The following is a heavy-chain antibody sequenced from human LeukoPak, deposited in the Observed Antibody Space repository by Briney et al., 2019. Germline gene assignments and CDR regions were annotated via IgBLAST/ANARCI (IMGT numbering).Heavy chain of an antibody. Sequence: GGSLRLSCAASGFTFSSYAMRWVRQAPGKGLEWVSGISGSGGSTYYADSVKGRFTISRDNSKNTLYLQMNSLRAEDTAVYYCARAPEAGTSWGQRTLVTVSS. D-gene: IGHD6-19*01. CDR1: GFTFSSYA. CDR2: ISGSGGST. V-gene: IGHV3-23*01. CDR3: ARAPEAGTS. J-gene: IGHJ5*02.